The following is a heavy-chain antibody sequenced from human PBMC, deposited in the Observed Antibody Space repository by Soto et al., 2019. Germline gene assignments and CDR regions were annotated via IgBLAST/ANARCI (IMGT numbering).Heavy chain of an antibody. D-gene: IGHD4-17*01. CDR2: IWYDGSNK. CDR3: ARDGGDHYGDYTYYYYYYGMDV. CDR1: GFTFSSYG. J-gene: IGHJ6*02. Sequence: PGGSLRLSCAASGFTFSSYGMHWVRQAPGKGLEWVAVIWYDGSNKYYADSVKGRFTISRDNSKNTLYLQMNSLRAEDTAVYYCARDGGDHYGDYTYYYYYYGMDVWGQGTTVTVSS. V-gene: IGHV3-33*01.